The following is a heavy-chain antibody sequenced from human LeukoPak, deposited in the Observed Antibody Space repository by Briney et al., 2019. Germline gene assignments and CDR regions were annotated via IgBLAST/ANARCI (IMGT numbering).Heavy chain of an antibody. J-gene: IGHJ4*02. V-gene: IGHV3-23*01. Sequence: PGGSLRLSCAASGFTFSSYAMSWVRQAPGKGLEWVSAISGSGASTYYADSVKGRFTISRDISKNALYLQMNSLRAGDTAVFYCARNIYSSSSWRFDYWGQGTLVTVSS. CDR2: ISGSGAST. D-gene: IGHD6-6*01. CDR3: ARNIYSSSSWRFDY. CDR1: GFTFSSYA.